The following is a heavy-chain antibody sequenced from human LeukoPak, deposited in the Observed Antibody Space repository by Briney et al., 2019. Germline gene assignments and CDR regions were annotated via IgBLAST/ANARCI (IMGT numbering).Heavy chain of an antibody. CDR3: ARILDSAWGELGY. D-gene: IGHD6-19*01. Sequence: PGGSLRLSCATSGFIFSNYWMSWVRQAPGKGLEWVANIKQDGSETYYVDSVKGRFTISRDNSKNTLYLQMNSLRAEDTAVYYCARILDSAWGELGYWGQGTLVTVSS. J-gene: IGHJ4*02. CDR1: GFIFSNYW. V-gene: IGHV3-7*01. CDR2: IKQDGSET.